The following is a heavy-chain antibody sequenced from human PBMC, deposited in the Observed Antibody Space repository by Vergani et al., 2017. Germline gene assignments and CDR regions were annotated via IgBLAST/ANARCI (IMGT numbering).Heavy chain of an antibody. V-gene: IGHV4-59*01. CDR2: MYHSGST. CDR1: GGSMSGYY. D-gene: IGHD3-10*01. CDR3: GRVADFYGLGSRLLDL. Sequence: QVQLQESGPELVKPSETLSLTCSVSGGSMSGYYWSWIRQPPGKELEWIGYMYHSGSTNYNPSLETRVTISGDTSKNQFSLKLNSVTAADTAVYYCGRVADFYGLGSRLLDLWGQGILVTVSS. J-gene: IGHJ5*02.